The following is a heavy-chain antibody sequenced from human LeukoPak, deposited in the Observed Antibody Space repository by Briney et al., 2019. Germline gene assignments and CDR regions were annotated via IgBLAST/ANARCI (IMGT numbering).Heavy chain of an antibody. CDR3: AKVPIAVASKPLYYFDY. CDR2: ISYDGSNK. CDR1: GFTFSSYA. J-gene: IGHJ4*02. Sequence: GGSLRLSCAASGFTFSSYAIHWVRQAPGKGLEWVALISYDGSNKYYADSVKGRFTISRDNSKNTLYLQMNSLRAEDTAVYYCAKVPIAVASKPLYYFDYWGQGTLVTVSS. D-gene: IGHD6-19*01. V-gene: IGHV3-30-3*01.